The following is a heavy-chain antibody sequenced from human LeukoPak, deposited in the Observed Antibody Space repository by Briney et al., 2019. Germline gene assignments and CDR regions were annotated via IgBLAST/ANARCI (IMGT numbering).Heavy chain of an antibody. CDR1: GFTFISYA. D-gene: IGHD3-22*01. Sequence: GGSLRLSCAASGFTFISYAMSWVRQAPGKGLEWVSAISGSGGSTYYADSVKGRFTISRDNSKNTLYLQMNSLRAEDTAVYYSARRRYYSDSSGRTTYYYMDVWGKGTTVTVSS. CDR3: ARRRYYSDSSGRTTYYYMDV. J-gene: IGHJ6*03. CDR2: ISGSGGST. V-gene: IGHV3-23*01.